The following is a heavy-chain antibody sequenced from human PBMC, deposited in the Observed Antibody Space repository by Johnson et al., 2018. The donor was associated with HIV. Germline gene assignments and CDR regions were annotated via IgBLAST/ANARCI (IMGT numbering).Heavy chain of an antibody. Sequence: QVQLVESGGGVVQPGRSLRLSCAASEFTFSSYAMHWVRQAPGKGLEWVAVISYDGSNKYYADSVKGRFTISRDNSKNTLYLQMNSLRAEDTAVYYCAKESMSRIVVVVAAAPPTAFDMWGQGTMVTVSS. CDR1: EFTFSSYA. CDR2: ISYDGSNK. CDR3: AKESMSRIVVVVAAAPPTAFDM. J-gene: IGHJ3*02. V-gene: IGHV3-30-3*01. D-gene: IGHD2-15*01.